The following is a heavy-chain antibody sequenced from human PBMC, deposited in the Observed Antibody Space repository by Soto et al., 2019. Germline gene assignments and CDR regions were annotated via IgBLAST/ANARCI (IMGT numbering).Heavy chain of an antibody. CDR1: GGSIRSYY. CDR3: TRGGDAYKNGH. D-gene: IGHD2-21*01. V-gene: IGHV4-59*01. Sequence: SETLSLTCTVSGGSIRSYYWSWIRQPPGKGLEWIGYIYYSGSTNYNPSLKSRVTISVDTSKNQFSLKLSSVTAADTAVYYCTRGGDAYKNGHWGQGTLVTVS. J-gene: IGHJ4*02. CDR2: IYYSGST.